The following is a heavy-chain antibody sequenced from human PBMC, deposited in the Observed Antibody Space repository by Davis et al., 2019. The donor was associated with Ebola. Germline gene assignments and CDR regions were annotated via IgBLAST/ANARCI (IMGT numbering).Heavy chain of an antibody. CDR1: GGSISSYY. CDR2: IYYSGST. CDR3: ASTRGEMATILDY. J-gene: IGHJ4*02. D-gene: IGHD5-24*01. V-gene: IGHV4-59*12. Sequence: PSETLSLTCTVSGGSISSYYWSWIRQPPGKGLEWIGYIYYSGSTNYNPSLKSRVTISVDTSKNQFSLKLNSVTAADTAVYYCASTRGEMATILDYWGQGTLVTVSS.